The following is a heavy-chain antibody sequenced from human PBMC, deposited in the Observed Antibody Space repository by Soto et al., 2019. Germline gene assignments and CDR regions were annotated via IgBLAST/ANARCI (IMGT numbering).Heavy chain of an antibody. CDR2: LSYDGSNK. Sequence: QVQLVESGGGVVQPGRSLRLSCAASGFTFSTYAMHWVRQAPGKGLEWVAVLSYDGSNKYYADSVNGRFTISRDNSKNTLYLQMNSLRAEDTAVYYCARVVPAAMYYDYGMDVWGQGTTVTVSS. CDR1: GFTFSTYA. CDR3: ARVVPAAMYYDYGMDV. J-gene: IGHJ6*02. D-gene: IGHD2-2*01. V-gene: IGHV3-30*03.